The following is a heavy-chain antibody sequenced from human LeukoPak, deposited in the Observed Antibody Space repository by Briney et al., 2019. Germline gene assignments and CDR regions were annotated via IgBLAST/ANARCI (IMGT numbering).Heavy chain of an antibody. CDR2: IYTSGST. V-gene: IGHV4-4*07. J-gene: IGHJ6*03. D-gene: IGHD6-13*01. CDR1: GGSISSYY. CDR3: ARVTLNSIAAAGDYYYYYMDV. Sequence: SETLSLTCTVSGGSISSYYWSWIRQPAGKGLEWIGRIYTSGSTNYNPSLKSRVTMSVDTSKNQFSLKLSSATAADTAVYYCARVTLNSIAAAGDYYYYYMDVWGKGTTVTISS.